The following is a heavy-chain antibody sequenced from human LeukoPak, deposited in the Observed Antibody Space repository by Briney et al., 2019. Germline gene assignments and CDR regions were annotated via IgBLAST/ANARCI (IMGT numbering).Heavy chain of an antibody. V-gene: IGHV4-39*01. D-gene: IGHD3-10*01. CDR1: GGSISSSSYY. CDR3: ARHRRITMVRGVITPNFDY. Sequence: SETLSLTCTVSGGSISSSSYYWGWIRQPPGKGLEWIGSIYYSGSTYYNPSLKSRVTISVDTSKNQFSLKLSSVTAADTAVYYCARHRRITMVRGVITPNFDYWGQGTLVTVSS. CDR2: IYYSGST. J-gene: IGHJ4*02.